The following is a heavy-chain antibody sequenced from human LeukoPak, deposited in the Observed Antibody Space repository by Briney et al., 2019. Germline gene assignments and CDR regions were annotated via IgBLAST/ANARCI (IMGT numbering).Heavy chain of an antibody. CDR1: GFTFSNYA. CDR2: ISGSGGST. CDR3: ARSHSSSWHYFDY. J-gene: IGHJ4*02. D-gene: IGHD6-13*01. V-gene: IGHV3-23*01. Sequence: GGSLRLSCVASGFTFSNYAMSWVRQAPGKGLEWVSAISGSGGSTYYADSVKGRFSISRDNSKNTLYLQMSNLRAADTALYYCARSHSSSWHYFDYWGQGTLVTVSS.